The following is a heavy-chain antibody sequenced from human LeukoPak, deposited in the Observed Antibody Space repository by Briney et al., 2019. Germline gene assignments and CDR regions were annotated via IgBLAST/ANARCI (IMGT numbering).Heavy chain of an antibody. CDR1: GFSFSSHA. D-gene: IGHD3-3*01. Sequence: GRSLRLSCAASGFSFSSHALHWVRQAPGKGLEWVAVISYDGSTKYYADSVKGRFTISRDNSKNTLYLQMNSLRAEDTAVYYCARSYYDFWSGYYQILFDYWGQGTLVTVSS. CDR2: ISYDGSTK. CDR3: ARSYYDFWSGYYQILFDY. V-gene: IGHV3-30*04. J-gene: IGHJ4*02.